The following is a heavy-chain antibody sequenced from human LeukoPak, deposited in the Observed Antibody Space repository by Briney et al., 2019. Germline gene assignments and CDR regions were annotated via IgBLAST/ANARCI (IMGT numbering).Heavy chain of an antibody. V-gene: IGHV5-51*01. D-gene: IGHD4-17*01. CDR1: GYSFTSHW. CDR2: VNPDDSDT. J-gene: IGHJ4*02. Sequence: GESLKISCKGSGYSFTSHWIGWVRQMPGKGLEWMGIVNPDDSDTIYSPSFQGQVTISADKSISTAYLQWSSLKASDTAMYYCARYDTSTTVTTFDYWGQGTLVTVSS. CDR3: ARYDTSTTVTTFDY.